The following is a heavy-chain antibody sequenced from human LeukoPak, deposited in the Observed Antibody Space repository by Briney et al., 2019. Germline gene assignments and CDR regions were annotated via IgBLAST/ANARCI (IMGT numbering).Heavy chain of an antibody. CDR1: GFTFSSYG. Sequence: PGGSLRLSCAASGFTFSSYGMNWVRQAPGKGLEWVSGISPSGDILYYADSVKGQFTISRDNSKNTLYLQMNSLRAEDTAIYYCAKDGRDIAAAVTALLGAGAFDIWGQGTIVTVSS. D-gene: IGHD6-13*01. CDR2: ISPSGDIL. CDR3: AKDGRDIAAAVTALLGAGAFDI. V-gene: IGHV3-23*01. J-gene: IGHJ3*02.